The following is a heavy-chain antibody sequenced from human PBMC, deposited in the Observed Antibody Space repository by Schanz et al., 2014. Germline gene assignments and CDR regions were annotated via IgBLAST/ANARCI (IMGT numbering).Heavy chain of an antibody. J-gene: IGHJ6*02. CDR1: GFTMITYA. V-gene: IGHV3-30*18. D-gene: IGHD6-6*01. CDR2: ITYDGSNT. Sequence: QVQLVESGGGVVQPGRSLRLSCAASGFTMITYAMHWVRQPPGKGLEWVAIITYDGSNTYHADSVKGRFTISRDNSKNTLYLQMNSLRAEDTAVYYCAKIWKGHPIEVRPGWSDGMDVWGQGTTVTVSS. CDR3: AKIWKGHPIEVRPGWSDGMDV.